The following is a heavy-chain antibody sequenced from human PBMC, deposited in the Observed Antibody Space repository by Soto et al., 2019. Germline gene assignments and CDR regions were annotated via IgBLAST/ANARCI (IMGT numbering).Heavy chain of an antibody. D-gene: IGHD3-22*01. CDR1: GYTFTSYG. J-gene: IGHJ5*02. CDR3: ARDISNYYDSSGYYHEIDL. CDR2: ISAYNGNT. Sequence: QVQLVQSGAEVKQPGASVKVSCKASGYTFTSYGISWVRQAPGQGLEWMGWISAYNGNTNYAQKLQGRVTMTTDTSTSTAYMELRSLRSDDTAVYYCARDISNYYDSSGYYHEIDLWGQGTLVTVSS. V-gene: IGHV1-18*01.